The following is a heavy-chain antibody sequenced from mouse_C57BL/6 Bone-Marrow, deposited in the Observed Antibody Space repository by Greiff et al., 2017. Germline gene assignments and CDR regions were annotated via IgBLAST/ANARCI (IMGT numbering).Heavy chain of an antibody. D-gene: IGHD4-1*01. J-gene: IGHJ2*01. V-gene: IGHV1-18*01. CDR2: INPNNGGT. CDR3: ARRGLGRSYFDY. CDR1: GYTFTDYN. Sequence: VQLQQSGPELVKPGASVKIPCKASGYTFTDYNMDWVKQSHGKSLEWIGDINPNNGGTIYNQKFKGKATLTVDKSSSTAYMELRSLTSEDTAVYYWARRGLGRSYFDYWGQGTTLTVSS.